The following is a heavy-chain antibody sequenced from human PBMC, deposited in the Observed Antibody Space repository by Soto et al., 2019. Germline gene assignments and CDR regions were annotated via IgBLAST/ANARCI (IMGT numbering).Heavy chain of an antibody. CDR1: GFTFSRYA. V-gene: IGHV3-30-3*01. D-gene: IGHD2-15*01. Sequence: GGSLRLSCAASGFTFSRYAMHWVRQAPDKGLEWVAVISYDGSDKYYADSVKGRFTISRDNSKNTLYLQVNSLRDEDTAVYYCAVDTLANLDSWGQGSLVTVSS. CDR3: AVDTLANLDS. J-gene: IGHJ4*02. CDR2: ISYDGSDK.